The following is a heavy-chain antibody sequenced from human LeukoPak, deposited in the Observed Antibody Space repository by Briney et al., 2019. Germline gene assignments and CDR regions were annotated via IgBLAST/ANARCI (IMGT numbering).Heavy chain of an antibody. CDR2: IEEDGDKR. Sequence: GGSLRLSCAASGFTFSSYWISWVRQAPGKGLEWVANIEEDGDKRYYVDSVKGRFTISRDNANNSLYLLMNSLRDEDTAVYYCAGSSGEWAPHACWGQGTLVTVSS. V-gene: IGHV3-7*01. CDR1: GFTFSSYW. J-gene: IGHJ4*02. D-gene: IGHD3-16*01. CDR3: AGSSGEWAPHAC.